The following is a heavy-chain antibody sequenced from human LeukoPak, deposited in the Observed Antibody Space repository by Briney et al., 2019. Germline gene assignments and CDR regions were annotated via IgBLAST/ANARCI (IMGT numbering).Heavy chain of an antibody. CDR3: ARQKSILFDP. CDR1: GGXISSYY. J-gene: IGHJ5*02. V-gene: IGHV4-4*07. Sequence: SETLSLTCTVSGGXISSYYCSWIRQPAGKGREWIGRIYTSGSTNYNPSLKSRVTMSVDTSKNQFSLKLSSVTAADTAVYYCARQKSILFDPWGQGTLVTVSS. D-gene: IGHD6-6*01. CDR2: IYTSGST.